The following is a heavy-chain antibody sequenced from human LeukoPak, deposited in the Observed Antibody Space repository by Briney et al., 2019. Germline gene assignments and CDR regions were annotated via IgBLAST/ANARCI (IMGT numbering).Heavy chain of an antibody. J-gene: IGHJ6*04. Sequence: GGALEISFSGPGFHFTNYCIGWGRPVPGKGPGWMGILYPGNSDTRYSPSFQGQVTSSADKSIRTAYLQWSSLKASDTAIYYCARQEGTVTNYHYYHMDVWGKGTTVTVSS. V-gene: IGHV5-51*01. CDR1: GFHFTNYC. CDR3: ARQEGTVTNYHYYHMDV. CDR2: LYPGNSDT. D-gene: IGHD4-17*01.